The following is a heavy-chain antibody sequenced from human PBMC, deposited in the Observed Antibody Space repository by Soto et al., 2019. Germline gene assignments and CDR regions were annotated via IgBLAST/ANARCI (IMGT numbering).Heavy chain of an antibody. Sequence: SGPTLVNPTETLTLTCTVSGFSLSNARMGVSWIRQPPGKALEWLAHIFSNDEKSHSTSLKSRLTISKDTSKSQVVLTMTNMDPVDTATYYCARSAAAFNFWFDPWGQGTLVTVSS. CDR2: IFSNDEK. V-gene: IGHV2-26*01. J-gene: IGHJ5*02. CDR1: GFSLSNARMG. D-gene: IGHD6-13*01. CDR3: ARSAAAFNFWFDP.